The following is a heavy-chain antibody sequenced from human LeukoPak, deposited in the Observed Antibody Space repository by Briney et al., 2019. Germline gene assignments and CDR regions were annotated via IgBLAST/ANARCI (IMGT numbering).Heavy chain of an antibody. D-gene: IGHD3-3*01. Sequence: PRGSLRLSCAASGFILSRFHMNWVRQAPGEGLGWVSYISSSSSTLHYTDSVKGPFTISRDNAKNSLYLQMNSLRDEDTAVYYCADLEGWRGYWGQGTLVTVAS. CDR3: ADLEGWRGY. V-gene: IGHV3-48*02. J-gene: IGHJ4*02. CDR2: ISSSSSTL. CDR1: GFILSRFH.